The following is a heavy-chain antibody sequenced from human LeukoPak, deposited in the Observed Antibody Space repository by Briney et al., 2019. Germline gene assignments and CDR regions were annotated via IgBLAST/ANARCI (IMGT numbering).Heavy chain of an antibody. V-gene: IGHV4-34*01. D-gene: IGHD5-12*01. CDR2: ISHSGST. J-gene: IGHJ6*02. Sequence: SETLSLTCAVYGGSFSDYFWSWIRQPPGKGLEWIGEISHSGSTTYNPSLRSRVTISGDTSKKQFSLKLSSVTAADTAVYYCARLAVANVWGQGTTVTVSS. CDR1: GGSFSDYF. CDR3: ARLAVANV.